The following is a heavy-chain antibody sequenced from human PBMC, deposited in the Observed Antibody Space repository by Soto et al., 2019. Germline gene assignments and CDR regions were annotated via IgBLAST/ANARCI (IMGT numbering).Heavy chain of an antibody. CDR1: GFTFSSYW. D-gene: IGHD3-10*01. J-gene: IGHJ4*02. CDR2: INGDGSST. V-gene: IGHV3-74*01. Sequence: EVQLVESGGGLVQPGGSLRLSFAASGFTFSSYWMHWVRQAPGKGLVWVSRINGDGSSTNYADSVKGRFTISRDNAKNTLYLQMNSLRAEDTAVYYCARGRQYGYYVDYWGQGTLVTVSS. CDR3: ARGRQYGYYVDY.